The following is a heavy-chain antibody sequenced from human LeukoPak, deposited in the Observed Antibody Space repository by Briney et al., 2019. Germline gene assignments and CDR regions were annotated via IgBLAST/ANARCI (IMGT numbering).Heavy chain of an antibody. Sequence: SETLSLTCTVSGGSIRSSYYYWGWIRQPPGKGLEWIGSIYYSGSTYYNPSLKSRVTISVDTSKNQFPLKLSSVTAADTAVYYCATGYSSGWYVGEGFDYWGQGTLVTVSS. D-gene: IGHD6-19*01. CDR2: IYYSGST. CDR3: ATGYSSGWYVGEGFDY. J-gene: IGHJ4*02. CDR1: GGSIRSSYYY. V-gene: IGHV4-39*01.